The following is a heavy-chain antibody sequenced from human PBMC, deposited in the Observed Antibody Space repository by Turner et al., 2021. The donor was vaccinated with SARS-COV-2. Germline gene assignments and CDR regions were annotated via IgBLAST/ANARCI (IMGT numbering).Heavy chain of an antibody. Sequence: EVQLVESGGGLVEPGGSLRLSCAASGIPFRSHSMNWVRQAPGKGLEWVSSISDSGIQTYYADSMKGRFIISRDNAKNTLYLQMDGLRVEDTAVYFCATQPHGNIDGPWDFWGPGTLVSVSS. CDR1: GIPFRSHS. CDR2: ISDSGIQT. D-gene: IGHD3-16*02. V-gene: IGHV3-21*01. CDR3: ATQPHGNIDGPWDF. J-gene: IGHJ4*02.